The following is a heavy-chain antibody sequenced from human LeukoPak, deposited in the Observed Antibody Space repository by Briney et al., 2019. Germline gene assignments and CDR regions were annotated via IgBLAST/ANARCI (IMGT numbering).Heavy chain of an antibody. J-gene: IGHJ6*03. Sequence: GGSLRLSCAASGFTFCSYWMHWVRQAPGKGLVWVSRINSDGSSTSYADSVKGRFTISRDNAKNTLYLQMNSLRAEDTAVYYCARDRITIFGVVSEHYMDVWGKGTTVTVSS. D-gene: IGHD3-3*01. V-gene: IGHV3-74*01. CDR2: INSDGSST. CDR3: ARDRITIFGVVSEHYMDV. CDR1: GFTFCSYW.